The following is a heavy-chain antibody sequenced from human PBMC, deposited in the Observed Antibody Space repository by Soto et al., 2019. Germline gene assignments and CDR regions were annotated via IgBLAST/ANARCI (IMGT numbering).Heavy chain of an antibody. J-gene: IGHJ4*02. D-gene: IGHD6-13*01. Sequence: PGESLKISCKGSEYSFTSYWIGWVRQMPGKGLEWMGIIYPGDSDTRYSPSFQGQVTISADKSISTAYLQWSSLKASDTAMYYCARRPLNWVAAAGYYYFDYWGQGTLVTVSS. CDR3: ARRPLNWVAAAGYYYFDY. CDR1: EYSFTSYW. V-gene: IGHV5-51*01. CDR2: IYPGDSDT.